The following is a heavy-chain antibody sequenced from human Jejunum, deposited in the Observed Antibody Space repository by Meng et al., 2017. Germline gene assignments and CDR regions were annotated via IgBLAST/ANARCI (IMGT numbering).Heavy chain of an antibody. CDR3: AREGLQFSMDV. Sequence: GESLKISCAASGFTFSSYEMKWVRQAPGRGLEWISYISSGASTIYYADSVKGRFTISRDNAKNSLYLQMNSRRAEDTAIYYCAREGLQFSMDVWGQGTTVTVSS. CDR1: GFTFSSYE. J-gene: IGHJ6*02. CDR2: ISSGASTI. V-gene: IGHV3-48*03.